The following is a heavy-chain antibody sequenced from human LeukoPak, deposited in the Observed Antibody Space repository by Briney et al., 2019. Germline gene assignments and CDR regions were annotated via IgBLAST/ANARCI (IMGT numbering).Heavy chain of an antibody. CDR2: IVSTSHVT. CDR3: AREDDDWGPNTFDL. CDR1: GFTFSDYS. J-gene: IGHJ3*01. D-gene: IGHD7-27*01. V-gene: IGHV3-48*01. Sequence: GGSLRLSCAASGFTFSDYSMNWVRQAPGRGPEWLSYIVSTSHVTIYADSVMGRFTVSRDNAKNSVSLQMDSLRSDDTAVYYCAREDDDWGPNTFDLWGPGTMVTVS.